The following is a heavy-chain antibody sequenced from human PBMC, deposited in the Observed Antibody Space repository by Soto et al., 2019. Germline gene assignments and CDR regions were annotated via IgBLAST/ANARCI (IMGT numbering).Heavy chain of an antibody. Sequence: WGSLRLSCAASGFNFSNHWMHWVRQRPAEGLVWVSRITSDGKSKAYAESVKGRFAISRDNAKNTLYLQMNGLTAEDTAGYYCARASGDWPLNWFDPWGQGALVTVSS. CDR2: ITSDGKSK. D-gene: IGHD2-21*02. CDR1: GFNFSNHW. CDR3: ARASGDWPLNWFDP. J-gene: IGHJ5*02. V-gene: IGHV3-74*01.